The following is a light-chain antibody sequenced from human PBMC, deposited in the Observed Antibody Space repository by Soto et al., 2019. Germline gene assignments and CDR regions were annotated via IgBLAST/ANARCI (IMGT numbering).Light chain of an antibody. CDR1: QSVRSY. J-gene: IGKJ1*01. V-gene: IGKV3-15*01. CDR3: QQDANWPPT. CDR2: GTS. Sequence: EIVMTQSPATLSASNGERATLSCRASQSVRSYLAWYQQKPGQAPRLLIYGTSTRATAIPARFSGSGSGTEFTLTISSLQSEDFAVYYCQQDANWPPTFGQGTKVDIK.